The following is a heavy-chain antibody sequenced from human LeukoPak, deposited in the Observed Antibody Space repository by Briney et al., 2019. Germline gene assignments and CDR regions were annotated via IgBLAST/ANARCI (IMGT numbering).Heavy chain of an antibody. CDR2: ISSSSSYI. D-gene: IGHD2-21*01. J-gene: IGHJ4*02. V-gene: IGHV3-21*01. CDR1: GFTFSTYS. CDR3: ARDLTIAVISGY. Sequence: GGSLRLSCAASGFTFSTYSMNWVRQAPGKGLEWVSSISSSSSYIYYADSVKGRLTISRDNAKNSLYLQMNSLRAEDTAVYYCARDLTIAVISGYWGQGTLVTVSS.